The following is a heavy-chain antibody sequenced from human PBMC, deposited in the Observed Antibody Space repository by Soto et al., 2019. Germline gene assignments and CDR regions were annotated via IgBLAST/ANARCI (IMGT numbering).Heavy chain of an antibody. CDR3: ARQGFDGGYYDFWSGYYTRSWFDP. D-gene: IGHD3-3*01. J-gene: IGHJ5*02. CDR1: GGSISSSSYY. Sequence: PSETLSLTCTVSGGSISSSSYYWGWIRQPPGKGLEWIGSIYYSGSTYYNPSLKSRVTISVDTSKNQFSLKLSSVTAADTAVYYCARQGFDGGYYDFWSGYYTRSWFDPWGQGTLVTVSS. CDR2: IYYSGST. V-gene: IGHV4-39*01.